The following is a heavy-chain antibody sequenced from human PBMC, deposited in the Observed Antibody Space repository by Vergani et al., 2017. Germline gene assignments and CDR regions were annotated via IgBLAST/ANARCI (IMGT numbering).Heavy chain of an antibody. CDR2: ISGSGGST. V-gene: IGHV3-23*01. Sequence: EVQLLESGGGLVQPGGSLRLSCAASGFTFSSYAMSWVRQAPGKGLEWVSAISGSGGSTYYADSVKGRFTISRDNSKNTLYLQMNSLRAEDTAVYYCANHXCSSTSCYYLRSVYFDYWGQGTLVTVSS. J-gene: IGHJ4*02. D-gene: IGHD2-2*01. CDR1: GFTFSSYA. CDR3: ANHXCSSTSCYYLRSVYFDY.